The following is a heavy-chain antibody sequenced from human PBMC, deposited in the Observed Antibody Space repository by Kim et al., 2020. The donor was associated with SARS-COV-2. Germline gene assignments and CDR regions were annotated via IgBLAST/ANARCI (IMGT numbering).Heavy chain of an antibody. J-gene: IGHJ4*02. Sequence: GGSLRLSCEVSGLTFTTFAMGWVRQAPGKGLEWVSGITGSGGRTEYADSVRGRFSISRDDSNNRLYLEMRSLRADDTAVYYCARDREWLVAYDYWGQGTLVTVSS. CDR1: GLTFTTFA. CDR2: ITGSGGRT. CDR3: ARDREWLVAYDY. D-gene: IGHD6-19*01. V-gene: IGHV3-23*01.